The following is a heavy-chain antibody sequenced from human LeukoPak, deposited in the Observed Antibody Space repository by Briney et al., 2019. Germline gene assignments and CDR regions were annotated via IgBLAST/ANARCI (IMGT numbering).Heavy chain of an antibody. CDR2: IYPGDSDT. CDR3: VRLSTNNWYGPFDI. Sequence: GESLKISCKGSGYSFTSHWIGWVRQMPGKGLEWMGFIYPGDSDTRYSPSFQGQVTISADKSISTAYLQWRSLKASDTAMFYCVRLSTNNWYGPFDIWGQGTMVTVSS. D-gene: IGHD5/OR15-5a*01. V-gene: IGHV5-51*01. J-gene: IGHJ3*02. CDR1: GYSFTSHW.